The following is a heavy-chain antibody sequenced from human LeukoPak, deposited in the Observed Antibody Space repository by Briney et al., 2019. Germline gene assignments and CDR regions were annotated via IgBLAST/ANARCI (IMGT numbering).Heavy chain of an antibody. CDR1: GGSIRSYY. CDR2: IFYTGST. Sequence: SETLSLTCTVSGGSIRSYYWSWIRQPPGEGLEWVGYIFYTGSTNYNPSLKSRVTISADTSKDQFSLKLSSVTAADTAVYYCAGGERGYSYGPLDFWGQGTLVTVSS. D-gene: IGHD5-18*01. V-gene: IGHV4-59*08. CDR3: AGGERGYSYGPLDF. J-gene: IGHJ4*02.